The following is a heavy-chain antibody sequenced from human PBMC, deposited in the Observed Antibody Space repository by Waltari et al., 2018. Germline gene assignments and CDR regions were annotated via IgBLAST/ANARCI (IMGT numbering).Heavy chain of an antibody. V-gene: IGHV3-15*01. CDR3: WAVSFDY. CDR2: IKNKTDGGTT. D-gene: IGHD1-20*01. J-gene: IGHJ4*02. Sequence: EVQLVESGGGLIKPGGSLRLSCAASGFSFSKAWMRWVRQAPGKGLEWVGRIKNKTDGGTTEYAAPVKGRFTISRDDSKNTVYLQMNSLKSEDTAVYYCWAVSFDYWGQGTLVTVSS. CDR1: GFSFSKAW.